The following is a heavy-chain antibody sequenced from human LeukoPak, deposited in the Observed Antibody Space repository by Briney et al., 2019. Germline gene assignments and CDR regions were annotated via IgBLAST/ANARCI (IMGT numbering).Heavy chain of an antibody. Sequence: QPGRSLRLSCAASGFTFSSYGMHWVRQAPGKGLEWVAVIWYDGSNKYYADSVKGRFTISRDNSKNTLYLQMNTLRAEDTAVYYCARSLEERRYFDYWGQGTLVTVSS. J-gene: IGHJ4*02. D-gene: IGHD1/OR15-1a*01. CDR2: IWYDGSNK. CDR1: GFTFSSYG. CDR3: ARSLEERRYFDY. V-gene: IGHV3-33*01.